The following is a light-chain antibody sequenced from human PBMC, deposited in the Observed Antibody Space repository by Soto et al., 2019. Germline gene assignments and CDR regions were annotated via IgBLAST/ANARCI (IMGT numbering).Light chain of an antibody. Sequence: QPVLTHPPSGSQTPGQTVAISCSGSNSNIASNTVNFYQHLPGTAPKLLIYYNNQRPSGVPDRFSGSKSGTSASLAISGLQSEDESDYYCAAWDDTLKRYVFGTGTKVTLL. V-gene: IGLV1-44*01. J-gene: IGLJ1*01. CDR2: YNN. CDR3: AAWDDTLKRYV. CDR1: NSNIASNT.